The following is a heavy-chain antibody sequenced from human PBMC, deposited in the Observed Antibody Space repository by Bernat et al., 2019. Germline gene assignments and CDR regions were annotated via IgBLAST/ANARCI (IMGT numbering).Heavy chain of an antibody. Sequence: QVQLVESGGGVVQPGRSLRLSCAASGFTFSSYAMHWVRQAPGKGLEWVAVISYDGSNKYYADAVKGRFTISRDNSKSTLYLQMNSLRAEDTAVYYCARDRRPVGVDNDAFDIWGQGTMVTVSS. CDR3: ARDRRPVGVDNDAFDI. CDR1: GFTFSSYA. V-gene: IGHV3-30-3*01. J-gene: IGHJ3*02. CDR2: ISYDGSNK. D-gene: IGHD3-3*01.